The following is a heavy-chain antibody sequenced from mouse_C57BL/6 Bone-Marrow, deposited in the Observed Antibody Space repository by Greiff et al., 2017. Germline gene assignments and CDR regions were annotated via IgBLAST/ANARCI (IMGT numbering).Heavy chain of an antibody. CDR3: TRITTVVYYYAMDY. J-gene: IGHJ4*01. Sequence: EVKLVESGEGLVKPGGSLKLSCAASGFTFSSYAMSWVRQTPEKRLEWVAYLSSGGDYIYYADTVKGRFTISRDNARNTLYLQMSSLKSEDTAMYYCTRITTVVYYYAMDYWGQGTSVTVSS. CDR2: LSSGGDYI. CDR1: GFTFSSYA. V-gene: IGHV5-9-1*02. D-gene: IGHD1-1*01.